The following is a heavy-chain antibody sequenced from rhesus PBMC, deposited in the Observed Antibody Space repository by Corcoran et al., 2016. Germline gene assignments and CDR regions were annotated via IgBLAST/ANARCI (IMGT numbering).Heavy chain of an antibody. D-gene: IGHD6-13*01. J-gene: IGHJ4*01. CDR2: IRGTSGST. CDR3: ARRDAAGTFDS. CDR1: GYSISNGYY. V-gene: IGHV4-99*01. Sequence: QVQLQESGPGLVKPSETLSLTCAVSGYSISNGYYWGWISQPPGKGLEYIGYIRGTSGSTYYIPSLKSRVTISKDTSKYQFSLKLNSVTAADTAVYYCARRDAAGTFDSWGQGVLVTVSS.